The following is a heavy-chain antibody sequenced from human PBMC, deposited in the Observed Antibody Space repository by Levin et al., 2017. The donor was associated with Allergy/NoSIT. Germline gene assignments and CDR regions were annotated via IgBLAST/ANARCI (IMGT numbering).Heavy chain of an antibody. Sequence: SETLSLTCSVSGGTITSYSWAWIRQSPGKGLEWIGSISYTGSTNYHPSLKSRITMSVHTSKTQFSLQLTSVTAADTAMFYCARIQGPPDMATITWGQGILVTVSP. CDR1: GGTITSYS. D-gene: IGHD5-24*01. J-gene: IGHJ4*02. CDR3: ARIQGPPDMATIT. CDR2: ISYTGST. V-gene: IGHV4-59*01.